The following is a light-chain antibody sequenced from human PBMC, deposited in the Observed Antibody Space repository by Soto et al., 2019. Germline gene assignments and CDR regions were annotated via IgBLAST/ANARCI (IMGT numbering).Light chain of an antibody. Sequence: DIQMTQSPSSLSASVGDRVTITCRASQGINNYLIWYQQKPGKAPELLIYDAFSLQTGVSSRFSGGASGTDFTLTISSLQPEDVATYYCQQSDILPPTFGQGTRVEI. CDR2: DAF. V-gene: IGKV1-33*01. J-gene: IGKJ2*01. CDR3: QQSDILPPT. CDR1: QGINNY.